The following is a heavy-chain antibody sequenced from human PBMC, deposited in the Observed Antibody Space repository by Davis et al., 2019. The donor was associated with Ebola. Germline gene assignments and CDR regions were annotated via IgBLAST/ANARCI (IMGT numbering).Heavy chain of an antibody. D-gene: IGHD6-19*01. CDR3: ARGWWKSGMDV. J-gene: IGHJ6*02. CDR1: GDSVSSNSGA. V-gene: IGHV6-1*01. Sequence: HSQTLSLTCDISGDSVSSNSGAWNWIRQSPSRGLEWLGRTYYSSKWYNNYAAYVRSRITINPDTSKNQFSLQLNSVTPEDTAIYYCARGWWKSGMDVWGQGTTVTVSS. CDR2: TYYSSKWYN.